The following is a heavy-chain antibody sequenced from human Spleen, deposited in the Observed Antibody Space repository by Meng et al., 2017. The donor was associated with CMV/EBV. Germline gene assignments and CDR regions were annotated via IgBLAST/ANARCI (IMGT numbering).Heavy chain of an antibody. J-gene: IGHJ4*02. CDR1: GGSISSYY. V-gene: IGHV4-4*07. CDR3: ARSTPAAAAFDY. Sequence: QVELPESGPGLAKPSAPLSLTCTVSGGSISSYYWSWIRQPAGKGLEWIGRIYTSGSTNYNPSLKSRVTMSVDTSKNQFSLKLSSVTAADTAVYYCARSTPAAAAFDYWGQGTLVTVSS. CDR2: IYTSGST. D-gene: IGHD6-13*01.